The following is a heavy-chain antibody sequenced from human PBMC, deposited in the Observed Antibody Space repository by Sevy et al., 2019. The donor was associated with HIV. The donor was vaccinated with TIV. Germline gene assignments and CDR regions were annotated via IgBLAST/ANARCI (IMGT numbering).Heavy chain of an antibody. V-gene: IGHV3-21*01. Sequence: GGSLRRSCAASGFTFSSYSMNWVRQAPGKGLEWVSSISSSSSYIYYADSVKGRFTISRDNAKNSLYLQMNSLRAEDTAVYYCAREAGAAAVIDYWGQGTLVTVSS. CDR1: GFTFSSYS. D-gene: IGHD6-13*01. CDR2: ISSSSSYI. CDR3: AREAGAAAVIDY. J-gene: IGHJ4*02.